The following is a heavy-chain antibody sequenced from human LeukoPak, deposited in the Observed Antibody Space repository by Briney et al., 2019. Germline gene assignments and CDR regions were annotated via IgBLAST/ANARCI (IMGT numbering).Heavy chain of an antibody. V-gene: IGHV4-30-4*01. J-gene: IGHJ6*04. Sequence: SETLSLTCTVSGGSISSGDYYWSWIRQPPGKGLEWIGYIYYSGSTYYSPSLKSRVTISVDTSKNQFSLKLSSVTAADTAVYYCARDILTGSPLGYYGMDVWGKGTTVTVSS. CDR3: ARDILTGSPLGYYGMDV. CDR2: IYYSGST. CDR1: GGSISSGDYY. D-gene: IGHD3-9*01.